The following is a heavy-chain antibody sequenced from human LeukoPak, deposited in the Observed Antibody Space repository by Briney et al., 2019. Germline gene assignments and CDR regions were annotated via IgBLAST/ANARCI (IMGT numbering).Heavy chain of an antibody. CDR1: GGSFSGYY. CDR3: ARGGVVGACDY. D-gene: IGHD1-26*01. V-gene: IGHV4-34*01. Sequence: SETLSLTCAVYGGSFSGYYWSWIRRPPGKGLEWIGEINHSGSTNYNPSLKSRVTISVDTSKNQFSLKLSSVTAADTAVYYCARGGVVGACDYWGQGTLVTVSS. J-gene: IGHJ4*02. CDR2: INHSGST.